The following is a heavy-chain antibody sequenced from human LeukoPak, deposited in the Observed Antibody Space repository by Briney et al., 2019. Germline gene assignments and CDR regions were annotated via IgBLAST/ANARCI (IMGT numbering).Heavy chain of an antibody. Sequence: SGPTLVKPTQTPTLTCTFSGFSLSTSRVGVGWIRQPPGKALEWPALSYWDDDKRYSPSLKRRLTITNDTSKLQVVLTTTNMDPVDTRTYYCAHSQGDYFDYWGQGTLVTVSS. CDR1: GFSLSTSRVG. V-gene: IGHV2-5*02. CDR3: AHSQGDYFDY. J-gene: IGHJ4*02. CDR2: SYWDDDK. D-gene: IGHD3-16*01.